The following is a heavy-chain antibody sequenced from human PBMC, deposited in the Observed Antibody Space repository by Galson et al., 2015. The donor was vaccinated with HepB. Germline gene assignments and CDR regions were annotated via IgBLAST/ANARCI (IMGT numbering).Heavy chain of an antibody. CDR1: GGSISGSSYY. Sequence: LSLTCTVSGGSISGSSYYWGWIRQPPGKGLEWIGSIYYSGSTYYNPSLKSRVTISVDTSKNQFSLKLSSVTAADTAVYYCARLKYYDSSGYFAFDIWGQGTMVTVSS. J-gene: IGHJ3*02. V-gene: IGHV4-39*01. CDR2: IYYSGST. D-gene: IGHD3-22*01. CDR3: ARLKYYDSSGYFAFDI.